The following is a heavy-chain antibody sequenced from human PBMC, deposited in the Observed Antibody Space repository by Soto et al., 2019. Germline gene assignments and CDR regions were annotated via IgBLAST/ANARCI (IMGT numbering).Heavy chain of an antibody. J-gene: IGHJ6*02. Sequence: QVQLQESGPGLVKPSETLSLTCTVSGGSMSGHYWSWIRKSPGKGLEWIGNIYYSGSTNYNPSLKSRVTISVDTSKNQLSLKLRSVTAADTAVFYCASDSVVRGNHGVDVWGQGTTVTVSS. CDR1: GGSMSGHY. V-gene: IGHV4-59*11. D-gene: IGHD3-10*01. CDR2: IYYSGST. CDR3: ASDSVVRGNHGVDV.